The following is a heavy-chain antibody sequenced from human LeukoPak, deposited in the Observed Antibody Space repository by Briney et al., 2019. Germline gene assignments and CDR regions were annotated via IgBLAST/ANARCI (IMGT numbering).Heavy chain of an antibody. CDR1: GGSISSSSYY. J-gene: IGHJ3*02. D-gene: IGHD3-10*01. V-gene: IGHV4-39*01. CDR3: ARFESAITMVRGVRDAFDI. Sequence: SETLSLTCTVSGGSISSSSYYWGWIRQPPGKGLEWIGSIYYSGSTYYNPSLKSRVTISVDTSKNQFSLKLSSVTAADTAVYYCARFESAITMVRGVRDAFDIWGQGTKVTVSS. CDR2: IYYSGST.